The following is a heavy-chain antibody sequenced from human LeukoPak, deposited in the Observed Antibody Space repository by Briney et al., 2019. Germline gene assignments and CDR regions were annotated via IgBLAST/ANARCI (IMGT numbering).Heavy chain of an antibody. CDR1: GFTFSSNW. Sequence: GGSLRLSCAASGFTFSSNWMSWVRQAPGKGLEWVANINQYGSEKYYVDSVKGRFTISRDNAKNSLYLQMNSLRVEDTAVYYCVGDGRGFLETFFDYWGQGILVAVSS. J-gene: IGHJ4*02. CDR2: INQYGSEK. V-gene: IGHV3-7*01. CDR3: VGDGRGFLETFFDY. D-gene: IGHD3-3*01.